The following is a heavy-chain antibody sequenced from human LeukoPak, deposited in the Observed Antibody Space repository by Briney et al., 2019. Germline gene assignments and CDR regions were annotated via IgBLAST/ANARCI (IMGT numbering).Heavy chain of an antibody. CDR1: SDSIFTSNW. D-gene: IGHD3-3*01. V-gene: IGHV4-4*02. J-gene: IGHJ6*03. CDR3: ARARVGVVNLGYMDV. Sequence: SGTLSLTCTVSSDSIFTSNWWSWVRQPPGKGLEWIGQIFHSGSTSYSPSLKSRVTISVDTSKNQFSLKLSSVTAADTAVYYCARARVGVVNLGYMDVWGKGTTVTVSS. CDR2: IFHSGST.